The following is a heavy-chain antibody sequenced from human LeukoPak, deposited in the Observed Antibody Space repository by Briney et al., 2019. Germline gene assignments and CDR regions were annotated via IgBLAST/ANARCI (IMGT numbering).Heavy chain of an antibody. D-gene: IGHD3/OR15-3a*01. Sequence: GGSLRLSCVVSGFSVSNNYVSWVRQAPGKGLEWVSVIYSGNTIKYADSVKGRFTISRDNSKNTEYLQMSSLRAEDTALYYCATIGTGDYRDDSWGQGTLVTVSS. CDR1: GFSVSNNY. J-gene: IGHJ5*01. CDR3: ATIGTGDYRDDS. V-gene: IGHV3-66*01. CDR2: IYSGNTI.